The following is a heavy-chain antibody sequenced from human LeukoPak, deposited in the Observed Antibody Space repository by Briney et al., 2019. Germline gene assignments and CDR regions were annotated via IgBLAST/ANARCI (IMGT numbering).Heavy chain of an antibody. CDR2: IRYDGSDK. Sequence: PGGSLRLSCAASGFTFSSYGMHWVRQAPGKGLEWVAFIRYDGSDKYYADSVKGRFTISRDNSKNTLYLQMNSLRAEDTAVYYCAKDYKDDFWSGYPDFDYWGQGTLVTVSS. D-gene: IGHD3-3*01. V-gene: IGHV3-30*02. CDR1: GFTFSSYG. J-gene: IGHJ4*02. CDR3: AKDYKDDFWSGYPDFDY.